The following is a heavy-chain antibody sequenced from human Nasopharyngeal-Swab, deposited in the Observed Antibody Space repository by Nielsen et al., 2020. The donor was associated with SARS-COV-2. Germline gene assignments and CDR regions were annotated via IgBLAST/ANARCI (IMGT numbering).Heavy chain of an antibody. CDR3: ARGPTKGYCSGGSCYFSRGMDV. Sequence: ASVKVSCKASGYTFTSYDINWVRQATGQGLEWMGWMNPNSGNTGYAQKFQGRVTMTRNTSISTAYMELSSLRSEDTAVYYCARGPTKGYCSGGSCYFSRGMDVWGQGTTVTVSS. CDR1: GYTFTSYD. V-gene: IGHV1-8*01. D-gene: IGHD2-15*01. CDR2: MNPNSGNT. J-gene: IGHJ6*02.